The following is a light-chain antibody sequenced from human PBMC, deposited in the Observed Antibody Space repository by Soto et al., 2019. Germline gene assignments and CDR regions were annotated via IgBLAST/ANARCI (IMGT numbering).Light chain of an antibody. V-gene: IGKV1D-16*01. CDR1: QCISSW. Sequence: MTHPTSSASTSVGETVPFPCXASQCISSWLAWYQQKPEKAPKSLIYGAFTLESGVPSRFSGSGSGTEFTLTISGLQPEDFATYYCQQYDTYPITSAQRARLEIK. J-gene: IGKJ5*01. CDR2: GAF. CDR3: QQYDTYPIT.